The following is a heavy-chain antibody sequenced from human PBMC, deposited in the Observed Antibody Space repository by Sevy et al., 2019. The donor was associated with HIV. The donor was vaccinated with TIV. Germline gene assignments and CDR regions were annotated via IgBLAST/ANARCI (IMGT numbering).Heavy chain of an antibody. J-gene: IGHJ4*02. CDR3: ARRYFDL. V-gene: IGHV3-7*01. CDR1: GFTFDAFW. CDR2: IRPDGNEI. Sequence: GSLRLSCAASGFTFDAFWMQWVRQAPGKGLEWVANIRPDGNEIYYAESVRGRFTISRDNSKESLYLQMSNLRVEDTATYFCARRYFDLWGQGALVTVSS.